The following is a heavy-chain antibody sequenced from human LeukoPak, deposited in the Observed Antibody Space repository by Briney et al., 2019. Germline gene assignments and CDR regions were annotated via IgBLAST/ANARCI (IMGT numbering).Heavy chain of an antibody. CDR1: GYTFTSYD. J-gene: IGHJ4*02. D-gene: IGHD6-13*01. V-gene: IGHV1-8*03. CDR3: ARGPAAAATPDY. Sequence: ASVKVSCKASGYTFTSYDINWVRQATGQGLEWMGWMNPNSGNTGYAQKFQGRVTITRNTSISTAYMELSSLRSEDTAVYYCARGPAAAATPDYWGQGTLVTVSS. CDR2: MNPNSGNT.